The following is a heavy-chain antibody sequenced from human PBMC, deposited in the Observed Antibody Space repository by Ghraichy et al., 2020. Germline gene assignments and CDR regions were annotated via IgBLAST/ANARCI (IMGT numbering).Heavy chain of an antibody. D-gene: IGHD5-18*01. CDR2: TYYRSKWYN. J-gene: IGHJ4*02. V-gene: IGHV6-1*01. CDR3: AKGGVQLWSTYFDY. Sequence: SQTLSLTCAISGDSVSSNSAAWNWIRPSPSRGLEWLGRTYYRSKWYNDYAVSVKSRITINPDTSKNQFSLQLSSVTPEDTAVYYCAKGGVQLWSTYFDYWGQGTLVTVSS. CDR1: GDSVSSNSAA.